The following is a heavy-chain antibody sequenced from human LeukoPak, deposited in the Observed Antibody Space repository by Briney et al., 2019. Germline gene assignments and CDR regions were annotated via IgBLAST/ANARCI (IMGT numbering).Heavy chain of an antibody. CDR3: ARARYYYDSSGYYY. CDR2: ISSSSSTI. J-gene: IGHJ4*02. Sequence: PGGSLRLSCAASGFTFSSYSMNWVRQAPGKGLEWVSYISSSSSTIYYADSVKGRFTISRDNAKNSLYLQMNSLRAEGTAVYYCARARYYYDSSGYYYWGQGTLVTVSS. CDR1: GFTFSSYS. D-gene: IGHD3-22*01. V-gene: IGHV3-48*01.